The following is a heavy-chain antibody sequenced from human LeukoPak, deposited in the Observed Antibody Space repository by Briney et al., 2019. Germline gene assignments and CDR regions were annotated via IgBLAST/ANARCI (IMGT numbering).Heavy chain of an antibody. CDR2: FYYSGNT. V-gene: IGHV4-59*12. D-gene: IGHD3-22*01. CDR3: ARDPYYYVSSGYTN. Sequence: PSETLSLTCTVSGGSLSSYYWSWIRQPPGKGLEWIGYFYYSGNTNYNPSLKSRVTISVDTSKNQFSLQLSSVTAADTAVYYCARDPYYYVSSGYTNWGQGTLVTVSS. CDR1: GGSLSSYY. J-gene: IGHJ4*02.